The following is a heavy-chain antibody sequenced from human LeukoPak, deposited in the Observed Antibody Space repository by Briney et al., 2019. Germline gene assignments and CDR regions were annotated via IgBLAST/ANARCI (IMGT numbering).Heavy chain of an antibody. D-gene: IGHD2-21*02. CDR3: ARCGGDCYSDGFDL. Sequence: SSETLSLTCTVSGDSMSSYYWSWIRQPPGEGLEWIGYISYTGSTNYDPSLRSRVTISVDTSKRQFSLKLSSVTAADTAMYYCARCGGDCYSDGFDLWGQGTMVTVSS. CDR1: GDSMSSYY. J-gene: IGHJ3*01. V-gene: IGHV4-59*08. CDR2: ISYTGST.